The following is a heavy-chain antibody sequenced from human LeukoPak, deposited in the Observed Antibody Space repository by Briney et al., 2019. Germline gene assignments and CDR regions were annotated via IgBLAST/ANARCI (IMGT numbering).Heavy chain of an antibody. V-gene: IGHV4-39*07. CDR3: ARGVGGYSYGTYDY. CDR1: GGSISSSSYY. J-gene: IGHJ4*02. Sequence: SETLSLTCTVSGGSISSSSYYWGWIRQPPGKGLEWIGSIYYSGSTYYNPSLKSRVTISVDTSKNQFSLKLSSVTAADTAVYYCARGVGGYSYGTYDYWGQGTLVTVSS. CDR2: IYYSGST. D-gene: IGHD5-18*01.